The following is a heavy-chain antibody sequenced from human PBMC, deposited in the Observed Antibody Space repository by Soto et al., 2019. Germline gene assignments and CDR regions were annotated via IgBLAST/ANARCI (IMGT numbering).Heavy chain of an antibody. CDR1: GGSISSYY. D-gene: IGHD1-26*01. J-gene: IGHJ4*02. V-gene: IGHV4-59*01. CDR3: ARVVGATYYFDY. Sequence: LSLTCTVSGGSISSYYWSWIRQPPGKGLEWIGYIYYSGSTNYNPSLKSRVTISVDTSKNQFSLKLSSVTAADTAVYYCARVVGATYYFDYWGQGTLVTVSS. CDR2: IYYSGST.